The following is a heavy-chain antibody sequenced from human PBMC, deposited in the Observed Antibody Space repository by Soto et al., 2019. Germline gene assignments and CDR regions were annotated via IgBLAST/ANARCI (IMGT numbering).Heavy chain of an antibody. D-gene: IGHD2-2*01. J-gene: IGHJ4*02. CDR3: VGVKLVPAAYSFDY. CDR1: GDSISSGDYY. V-gene: IGHV4-30-4*01. Sequence: PSETLSLTCTVIGDSISSGDYYWTWIRQPPGKGLEWIGCIYYSGTTSYNPSLMSRLTMSVDRPTNQFSLNLSSVTAADTAVYYCVGVKLVPAAYSFDYWGQGTLVTVSS. CDR2: IYYSGTT.